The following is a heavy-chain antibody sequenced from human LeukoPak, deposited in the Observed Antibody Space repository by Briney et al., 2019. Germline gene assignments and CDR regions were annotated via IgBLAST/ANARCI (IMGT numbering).Heavy chain of an antibody. Sequence: ASVKVSCKASGYTFTSYAMHWVRQASGQRLEWMGWINAGNGNTKYSQKFQGRVTITRDTSASTAYMELSSLRSEDTAVYYCATGIAARPYYYYGMDVWGQGTTVTVSS. J-gene: IGHJ6*02. CDR2: INAGNGNT. V-gene: IGHV1-3*01. CDR1: GYTFTSYA. CDR3: ATGIAARPYYYYGMDV. D-gene: IGHD6-6*01.